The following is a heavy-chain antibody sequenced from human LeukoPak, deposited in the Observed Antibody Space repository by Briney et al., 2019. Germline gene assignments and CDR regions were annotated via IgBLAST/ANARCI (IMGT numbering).Heavy chain of an antibody. D-gene: IGHD3/OR15-3a*01. CDR2: IRDSGEA. CDR1: GLRVSDYY. Sequence: GGSLRLSCAVSGLRVSDYYMSWVRQAPGKGLEWVGLIRDSGEAFYADFARGRFAISRDESENTLYLQMNSLRVEDTAVYFCAKDRAANQDWVEFDPWGQGTPVIVSS. J-gene: IGHJ5*02. V-gene: IGHV3-66*03. CDR3: AKDRAANQDWVEFDP.